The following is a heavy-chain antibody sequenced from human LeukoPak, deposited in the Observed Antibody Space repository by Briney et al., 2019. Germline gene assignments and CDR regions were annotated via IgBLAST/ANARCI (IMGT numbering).Heavy chain of an antibody. Sequence: GRSLRLSCAASGFTFSSYGMHWVRQAPGKGLEWVAVISYDGSNKYYADSVKGRFTISRDNSKNTLYLQMNSLRAEDTAVYYCAKDARPYPGAYYFDYWGQGTLVTVSS. J-gene: IGHJ4*02. CDR2: ISYDGSNK. CDR1: GFTFSSYG. D-gene: IGHD7-27*01. V-gene: IGHV3-30*18. CDR3: AKDARPYPGAYYFDY.